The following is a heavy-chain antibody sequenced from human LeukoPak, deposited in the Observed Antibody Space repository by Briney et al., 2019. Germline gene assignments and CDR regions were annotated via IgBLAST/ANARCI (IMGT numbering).Heavy chain of an antibody. D-gene: IGHD1-26*01. CDR1: DDSISSNRYF. CDR2: INYNWRT. Sequence: SETLSLTCTISDDSISSNRYFWAWIRQPPGGVLEWIASINYNWRTYYNPSLKSRLTISIDTAKRQFSLKLTSVTAADTALYYCARDIDDVGALLDFWGQGTLVTVSS. V-gene: IGHV4-39*07. CDR3: ARDIDDVGALLDF. J-gene: IGHJ4*02.